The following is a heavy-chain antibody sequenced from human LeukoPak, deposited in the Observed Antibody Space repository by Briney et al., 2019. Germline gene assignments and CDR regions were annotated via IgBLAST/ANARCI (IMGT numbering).Heavy chain of an antibody. J-gene: IGHJ4*02. Sequence: GGSQRLSCAASGFTVSSNYMSWVRQAPGKGLEWVSVIYSGGSTYYADSVKGRFTISRDSSKNTLYLQMNSLRAEDTAVYYCARRYYDSSPIRDYWGQGTLVTVSS. CDR1: GFTVSSNY. CDR3: ARRYYDSSPIRDY. D-gene: IGHD3-22*01. V-gene: IGHV3-66*04. CDR2: IYSGGST.